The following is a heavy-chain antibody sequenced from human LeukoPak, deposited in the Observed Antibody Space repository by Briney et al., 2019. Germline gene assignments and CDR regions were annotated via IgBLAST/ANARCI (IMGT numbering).Heavy chain of an antibody. CDR1: GYTFTSYD. Sequence: ASVKVSCKVSGYTFTSYDINWVRQATGQGLEWMGWMNPNSGNTGYAQKFQGRVTMTRNTSISTAYMELSSLRSEDTAVYYCARGRGYCSGGSCSKWDWFDPWGQGTLVTVSS. CDR3: ARGRGYCSGGSCSKWDWFDP. D-gene: IGHD2-15*01. V-gene: IGHV1-8*01. J-gene: IGHJ5*02. CDR2: MNPNSGNT.